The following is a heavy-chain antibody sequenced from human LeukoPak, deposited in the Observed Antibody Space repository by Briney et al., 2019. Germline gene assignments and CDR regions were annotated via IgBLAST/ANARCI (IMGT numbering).Heavy chain of an antibody. J-gene: IGHJ4*02. Sequence: TPSETLSLTCAVYGGSFSGYYWSWIRQPPGKGMEWIGEINHNGSTNYNPSLKSRVTISVDTSKNQFSLKLSSVPAADTAVYYCAREKRITMNYFDYWGQGTLVTVSS. CDR2: INHNGST. V-gene: IGHV4-34*01. CDR1: GGSFSGYY. CDR3: AREKRITMNYFDY. D-gene: IGHD3-22*01.